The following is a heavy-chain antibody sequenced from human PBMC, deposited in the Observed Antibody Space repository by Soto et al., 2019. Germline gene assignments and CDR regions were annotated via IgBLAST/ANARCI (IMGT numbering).Heavy chain of an antibody. CDR1: GYSFSDYW. CDR2: IYPYDSDT. CDR3: ATLLPETAEYNWFEP. V-gene: IGHV5-51*01. D-gene: IGHD7-27*01. Sequence: HGESLKISCRASGYSFSDYWIGWVRQMPGKGLEWMGIIYPYDSDTRYSPSFQGQVTISADKSISTIHLEWSSLKASDTAIYYCATLLPETAEYNWFEPWGQGTRVNVSS. J-gene: IGHJ5*02.